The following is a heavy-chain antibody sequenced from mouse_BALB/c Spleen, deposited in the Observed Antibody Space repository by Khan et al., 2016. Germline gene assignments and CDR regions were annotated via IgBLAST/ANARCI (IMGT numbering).Heavy chain of an antibody. CDR1: GFAFSRYD. Sequence: EVELVESGSGLVKPGGSLKLSCTASGFAFSRYDMPWVRQTPEKRLEWVAVISSGGDVTYYPDTVNGRFTISRDNTNNTLYLQMSRLRSDDTATYSCSRLGLPHSDFDVWGAGTPVTVSS. CDR2: ISSGGDVT. CDR3: SRLGLPHSDFDV. D-gene: IGHD3-1*01. V-gene: IGHV5-12-1*01. J-gene: IGHJ1*01.